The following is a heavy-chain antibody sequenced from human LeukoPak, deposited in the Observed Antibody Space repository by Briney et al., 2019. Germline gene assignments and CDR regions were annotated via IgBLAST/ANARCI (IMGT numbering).Heavy chain of an antibody. CDR3: ARVRPGSSGSYYRTS. Sequence: GGSLRLSCVGAGFPFSDFHMSWIRQAPGKGLEWVSYITSGGGFKYYADSVKGRFSISRDDSKNSVFLQMNSPRVEDTAVYYCARVRPGSSGSYYRTSWGQGTLVTVSS. CDR2: ITSGGGFK. V-gene: IGHV3-11*04. CDR1: GFPFSDFH. J-gene: IGHJ4*02. D-gene: IGHD3-22*01.